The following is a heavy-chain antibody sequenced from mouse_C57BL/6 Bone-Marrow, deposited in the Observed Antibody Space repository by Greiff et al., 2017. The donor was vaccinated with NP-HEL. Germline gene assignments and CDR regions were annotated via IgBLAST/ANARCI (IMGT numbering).Heavy chain of an antibody. V-gene: IGHV1-81*01. D-gene: IGHD2-3*01. CDR1: GYTFTSYG. CDR3: ARYHGYYDTWYFDV. CDR2: IYPRSGNT. J-gene: IGHJ1*03. Sequence: VQLQQSGAELARPGASVKLSCKASGYTFTSYGISWVKQRTGQGLEWIGEIYPRSGNTYYNEKFKGKATLTADKSSSTAYMELRSLTSEDSAVYFCARYHGYYDTWYFDVWGTRTTVTVSS.